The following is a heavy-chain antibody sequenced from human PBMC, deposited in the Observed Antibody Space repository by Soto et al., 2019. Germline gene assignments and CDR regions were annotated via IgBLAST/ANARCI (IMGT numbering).Heavy chain of an antibody. CDR3: AKGDVRGIIPSYFDY. Sequence: VGSLRLSCAGSGFTFRWFGMNWVRQAPGKGLEWVARIANDGSNEYYVDSVKGRFTISRDNSKNTLYLQMDSLRAEDTAVYYCAKGDVRGIIPSYFDYWGLGTLVTVSS. CDR1: GFTFRWFG. D-gene: IGHD3-10*01. J-gene: IGHJ4*02. V-gene: IGHV3-30*18. CDR2: IANDGSNE.